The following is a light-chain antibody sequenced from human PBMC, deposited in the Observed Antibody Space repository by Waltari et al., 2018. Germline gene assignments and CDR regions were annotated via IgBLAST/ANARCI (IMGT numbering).Light chain of an antibody. CDR1: SGHSSNV. CDR3: QTGGHGTWV. CDR2: VNSDGSH. V-gene: IGLV4-69*01. Sequence: QLVLTQSPSASASLGASVKLTCTLSSGHSSNVIAWLQQRPEKGPRYLMKVNSDGSHSKGDEIPDRFSGSRSGAERYLTSANLPAEDEADYFCQTGGHGTWVFGGGTTLTVL. J-gene: IGLJ3*02.